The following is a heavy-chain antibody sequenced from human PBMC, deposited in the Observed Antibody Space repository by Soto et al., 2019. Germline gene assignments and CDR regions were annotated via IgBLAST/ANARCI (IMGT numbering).Heavy chain of an antibody. Sequence: QITLNESGPTQVKPRQTLTLTCTFSGFSLTTSGVGVGWIRQSPGTAPEWLALIYWDDDKRYSPSLKSRLTITKDTSKNQVVLTMADLDPADTATYYCAHRVLRTVFGLVTTTASYLDFWGQGPPVAFS. D-gene: IGHD3-3*01. CDR1: GFSLTTSGVG. CDR2: IYWDDDK. J-gene: IGHJ4*02. CDR3: AHRVLRTVFGLVTTTASYLDF. V-gene: IGHV2-5*02.